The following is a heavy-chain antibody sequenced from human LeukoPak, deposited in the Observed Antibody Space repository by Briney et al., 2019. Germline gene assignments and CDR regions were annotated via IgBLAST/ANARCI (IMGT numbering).Heavy chain of an antibody. CDR3: ARTDYYYSYFDP. V-gene: IGHV3-21*01. J-gene: IGHJ5*02. CDR1: GFSFGTYR. D-gene: IGHD3-22*01. CDR2: ISDASRNI. Sequence: GGSLRLSCAASGFSFGTYRMNWVRQAPGKGLEWVSSISDASRNIYYADSVKGRFTVSRDNAKSSLYLQMNSLRAEDTAVYYCARTDYYYSYFDPWAREPWSPSPQ.